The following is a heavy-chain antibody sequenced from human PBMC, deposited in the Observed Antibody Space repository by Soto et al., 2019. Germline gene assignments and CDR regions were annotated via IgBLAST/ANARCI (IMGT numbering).Heavy chain of an antibody. J-gene: IGHJ5*02. Sequence: SVKVSCKASGGTFSSYAISWVRQAPGQGLEWMGGIIPIFGTANYAQRFQGRVTITADESTSTAYMELSSLRSEDTAVYYCARDDYALNWFDPWGQGTLVTVSS. CDR2: IIPIFGTA. CDR3: ARDDYALNWFDP. CDR1: GGTFSSYA. V-gene: IGHV1-69*13. D-gene: IGHD3-16*01.